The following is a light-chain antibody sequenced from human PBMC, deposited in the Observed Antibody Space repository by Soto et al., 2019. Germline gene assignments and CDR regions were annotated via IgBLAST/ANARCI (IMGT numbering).Light chain of an antibody. J-gene: IGKJ2*01. Sequence: AIRMTQSPSSISASTGDRVTITCRASQGISSFLAWYQQKPGKAPKLLIYAAATLQRGAPSRFSASGSGTDLTLTISRLQSEDFATYLCQQYLSYPYTFGQGTKLEI. CDR1: QGISSF. CDR3: QQYLSYPYT. CDR2: AAA. V-gene: IGKV1-8*01.